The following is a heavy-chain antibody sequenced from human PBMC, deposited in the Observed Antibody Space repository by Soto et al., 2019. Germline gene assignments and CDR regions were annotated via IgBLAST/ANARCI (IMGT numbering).Heavy chain of an antibody. CDR3: AKHDRDDYTAP. D-gene: IGHD4-4*01. CDR1: GFTFSNYA. Sequence: EVQVLESGGDLVQPGGSLRLSCVASGFTFSNYAMSWVRQAPGKGLEWVSTISGTGTSTYYADFVKGRFTISRDNSTNCLDIHVHSQSADDTAVYSCAKHDRDDYTAPWGHGTLVTVSS. J-gene: IGHJ5*02. CDR2: ISGTGTST. V-gene: IGHV3-23*01.